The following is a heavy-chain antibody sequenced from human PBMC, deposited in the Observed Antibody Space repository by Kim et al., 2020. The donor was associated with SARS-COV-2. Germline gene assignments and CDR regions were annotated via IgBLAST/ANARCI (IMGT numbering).Heavy chain of an antibody. CDR1: GGSISSSSYY. V-gene: IGHV4-39*01. D-gene: IGHD1-1*01. Sequence: SETLSLTCTVSGGSISSSSYYWGWIRQPPGKGLEWIGSIYYSGSTYYNPSLKSRVTISVDTSKNQFSLKLSSVTAADTAVYYCASPMNAGYWGQGTLVTVSS. CDR3: ASPMNAGY. CDR2: IYYSGST. J-gene: IGHJ4*02.